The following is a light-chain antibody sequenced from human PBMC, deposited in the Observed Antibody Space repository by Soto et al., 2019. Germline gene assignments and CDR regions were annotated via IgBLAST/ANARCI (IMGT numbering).Light chain of an antibody. V-gene: IGKV3-15*01. J-gene: IGKJ5*01. CDR2: GAS. CDR1: QSVSSN. Sequence: ERAIAQSVATLSMSPGERSNLSSRASQSVSSNLAWYQQKPGQAPRLLIYGASTRATGIPARFSGSGSGTDFTLTMTRLESDAAIVYYCRQHSGSHITFGLGTRLEIK. CDR3: RQHSGSHIT.